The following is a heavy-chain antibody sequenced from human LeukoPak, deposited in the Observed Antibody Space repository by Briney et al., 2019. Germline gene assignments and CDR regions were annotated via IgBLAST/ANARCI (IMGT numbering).Heavy chain of an antibody. V-gene: IGHV4-34*01. Sequence: SETLSLTCAVYGGPFSGYYWTWIRQTQGKGLEWIGQINHSGSANYNPSLKSRVTMSVDTSKNQFSLKLTSVTAADTAVYYCARGCPGYWGQGTLVTVSS. CDR2: INHSGSA. J-gene: IGHJ4*02. CDR3: ARGCPGY. CDR1: GGPFSGYY.